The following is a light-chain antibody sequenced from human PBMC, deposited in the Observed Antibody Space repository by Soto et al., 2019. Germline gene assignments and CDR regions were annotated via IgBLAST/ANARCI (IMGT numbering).Light chain of an antibody. CDR2: RND. J-gene: IGLJ3*02. Sequence: QSVLTQPPSASGTPGQGVTISCSGSRSNIGSKSVVWFQQLPGTAPKLLIYRNDQRPSGVPDRFSGSKSGTSASLAISGLRSDDEADYSCAAWDDSLNGRVFGGGTKLTVL. V-gene: IGLV1-47*01. CDR1: RSNIGSKS. CDR3: AAWDDSLNGRV.